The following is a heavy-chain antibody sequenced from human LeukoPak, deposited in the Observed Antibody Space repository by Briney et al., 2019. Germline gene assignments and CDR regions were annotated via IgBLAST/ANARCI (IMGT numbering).Heavy chain of an antibody. CDR1: GFTFSSYY. V-gene: IGHV3-21*01. J-gene: IGHJ4*02. CDR3: AREQWLDC. D-gene: IGHD6-19*01. Sequence: GGSLRLSCAASGFTFSSYYMNWVRQAPGKGLEWVSSISTSSSYIYYADSVKGLFTVSRDNSKNTLYLQMNILRIEDTGVYYCAREQWLDCWGQGTLATISS. CDR2: ISTSSSYI.